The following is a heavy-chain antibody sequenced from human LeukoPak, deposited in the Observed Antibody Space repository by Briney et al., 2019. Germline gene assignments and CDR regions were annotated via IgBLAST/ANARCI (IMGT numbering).Heavy chain of an antibody. CDR3: ANGIDSSYYYYGMDV. Sequence: PGRSLRLSCAASGFTFSSYGMHWVRQAPGKGLEWVAVISYDGSNKYYADSVKGRFTISRDNSKNTLYLQMNSLRAEDTAVYYCANGIDSSYYYYGMDVWGQGTTVTVSS. CDR1: GFTFSSYG. V-gene: IGHV3-30*18. CDR2: ISYDGSNK. D-gene: IGHD3-9*01. J-gene: IGHJ6*02.